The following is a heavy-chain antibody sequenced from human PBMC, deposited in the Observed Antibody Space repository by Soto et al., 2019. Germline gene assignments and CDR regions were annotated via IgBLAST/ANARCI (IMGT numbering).Heavy chain of an antibody. Sequence: QVQLVESGGGVVQPGRSLRLSCAASGFTFRNYGMHWVRQAPGKGPEWVAVIGYDGSKKYYADSVKGRFTISRYNTKNVLYLQKTSLRVEGTDVYHFVRDGENSGCDFDYWGQGVLVTVSS. J-gene: IGHJ4*02. CDR1: GFTFRNYG. V-gene: IGHV3-33*01. CDR2: IGYDGSKK. CDR3: VRDGENSGCDFDY. D-gene: IGHD6-25*01.